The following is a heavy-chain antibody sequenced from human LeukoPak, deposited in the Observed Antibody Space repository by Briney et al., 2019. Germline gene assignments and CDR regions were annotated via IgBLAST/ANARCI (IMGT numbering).Heavy chain of an antibody. CDR1: GGSISSSSYY. CDR2: IYYSGSS. Sequence: SETLSLTCTVSGGSISSSSYYWGWIRQPPGKGLEWIGSIYYSGSSHYNPSLKSRVTISVDTSKNQFSLKLSSVTAADTAVYYCARKADYDILTAYFRVDAFDVWGQGTMVTVSS. CDR3: ARKADYDILTAYFRVDAFDV. D-gene: IGHD3-9*01. V-gene: IGHV4-39*07. J-gene: IGHJ3*01.